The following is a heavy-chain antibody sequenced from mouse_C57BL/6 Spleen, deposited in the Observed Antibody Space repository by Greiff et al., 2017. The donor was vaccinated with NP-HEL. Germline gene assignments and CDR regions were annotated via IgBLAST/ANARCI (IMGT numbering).Heavy chain of an antibody. Sequence: EVQLQQSGAELVRPGASVKLSCTASGFNIKDDYMHWVKQRPEQGLEWIGWIDPENGDTEYASKFQGKATITADTSSNTAYLQLSSLTSEDTAVYYCTTNGSSYPAWFAYWGQGTLVTVSA. CDR3: TTNGSSYPAWFAY. CDR1: GFNIKDDY. CDR2: IDPENGDT. J-gene: IGHJ3*01. D-gene: IGHD1-1*01. V-gene: IGHV14-4*01.